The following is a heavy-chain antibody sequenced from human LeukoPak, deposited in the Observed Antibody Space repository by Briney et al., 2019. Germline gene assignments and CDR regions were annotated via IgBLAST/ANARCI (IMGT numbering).Heavy chain of an antibody. D-gene: IGHD6-19*01. CDR1: GYTFTSYY. J-gene: IGHJ4*02. CDR3: ARDDRIAVAGPYFFDY. CDR2: INPSDGST. V-gene: IGHV1-46*01. Sequence: GASVKVSCKASGYTFTSYYIHWVRQAPGQGLEWMGIINPSDGSTNYAQRFQGRVTVTRDTSTSIVYMELYSLRSEDTAVYYCARDDRIAVAGPYFFDYWGQGTLVTVSS.